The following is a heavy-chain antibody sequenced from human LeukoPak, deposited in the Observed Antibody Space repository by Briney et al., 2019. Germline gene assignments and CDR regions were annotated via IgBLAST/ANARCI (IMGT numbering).Heavy chain of an antibody. D-gene: IGHD1-26*01. Sequence: SETLSLTCAVSGGSISRSSYYWAWIRQPPGKGLEWVGTIYYGGSIYGDPSLKGRITISLDTSKNQFSLKLNSVTAADTAVYYCARAGWELLSASFHPRGQGTPVIVSS. CDR3: ARAGWELLSASFHP. V-gene: IGHV4-39*07. CDR2: IYYGGSI. CDR1: GGSISRSSYY. J-gene: IGHJ5*01.